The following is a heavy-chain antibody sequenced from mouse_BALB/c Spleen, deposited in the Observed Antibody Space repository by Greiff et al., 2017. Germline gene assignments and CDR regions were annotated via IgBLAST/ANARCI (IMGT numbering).Heavy chain of an antibody. CDR3: ARGDYEFAY. Sequence: VQLQQSGAELVRPGTSVKVSCKASGYAFTNYLIEWVKQRPGQGLEWIGVINPGSGGTNYNEKFKGKATLTADKSSSTAYMQLSSLTSDDSAVYFCARGDYEFAYWGQGTLVTVSA. CDR1: GYAFTNYL. CDR2: INPGSGGT. D-gene: IGHD2-4*01. V-gene: IGHV1-54*01. J-gene: IGHJ3*01.